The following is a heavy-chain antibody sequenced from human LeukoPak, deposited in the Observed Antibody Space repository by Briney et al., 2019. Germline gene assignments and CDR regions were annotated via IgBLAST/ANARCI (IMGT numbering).Heavy chain of an antibody. J-gene: IGHJ4*02. CDR2: ISAYNGNT. D-gene: IGHD3-22*01. CDR3: ARAHTMMGQLDY. CDR1: GYTFTSYG. V-gene: IGHV1-18*01. Sequence: ASVKVSCKDSGYTFTSYGISWVRQAPGQGLEWMGWISAYNGNTNYAQKLQGRDTMTTDTSTSTAYMELRSLRSDDTAVYYCARAHTMMGQLDYWGQGTLVTVSS.